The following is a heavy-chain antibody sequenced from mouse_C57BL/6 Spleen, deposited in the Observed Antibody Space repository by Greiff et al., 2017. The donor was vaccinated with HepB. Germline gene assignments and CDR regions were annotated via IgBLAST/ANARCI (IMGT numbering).Heavy chain of an antibody. D-gene: IGHD1-1*01. Sequence: EVKVVESGGGLVQSGRSLRLSCATSGFTFSDFYMEWVRQAPGKGLEWIAASRNKANDYTTEYSASVKGRFIVSRDTSQSILYLQMNALRAEDTAIYYCARDARYYYGSSSWYFDVWGTGTTVTVSS. J-gene: IGHJ1*03. V-gene: IGHV7-1*01. CDR3: ARDARYYYGSSSWYFDV. CDR1: GFTFSDFY. CDR2: SRNKANDYTT.